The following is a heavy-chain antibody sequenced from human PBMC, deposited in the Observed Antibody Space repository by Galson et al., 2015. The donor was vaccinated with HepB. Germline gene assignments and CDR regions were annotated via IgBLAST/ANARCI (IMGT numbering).Heavy chain of an antibody. CDR1: GFTFSHYG. CDR2: INSGSSFK. D-gene: IGHD4-17*01. Sequence: SLRLSCAASGFTFSHYGLNWVRQAPGKGLEWGSSINSGSSFKYYTDSVKGRFTISRDNAKNSLYLQMNSLRTEDTAVYYCARGGLTPVTYAYWGQGTLVTGSS. J-gene: IGHJ4*02. V-gene: IGHV3-21*01. CDR3: ARGGLTPVTYAY.